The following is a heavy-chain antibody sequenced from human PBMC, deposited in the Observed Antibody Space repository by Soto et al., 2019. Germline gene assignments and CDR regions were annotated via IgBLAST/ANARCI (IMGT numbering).Heavy chain of an antibody. CDR3: ARELTRRVLYFDC. V-gene: IGHV4-34*01. J-gene: IGHJ4*02. CDR2: INHSGST. Sequence: QVHLQQWGAGLLKPSETLSLTFAVYGGSFSDSYWSWIRQPPGQGLEWIGYINHSGSTNYNPSLKNRVTRSVDTSKSQVSLQLTSVNAADTALYDCARELTRRVLYFDCCGQGTLVTVSS. CDR1: GGSFSDSY. D-gene: IGHD2-8*01.